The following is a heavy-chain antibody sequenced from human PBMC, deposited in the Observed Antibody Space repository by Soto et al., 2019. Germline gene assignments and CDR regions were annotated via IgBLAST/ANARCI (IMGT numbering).Heavy chain of an antibody. CDR1: GFTFSYYG. CDR3: AKSWGVGVNYYYYGMDV. D-gene: IGHD1-26*01. V-gene: IGHV3-30*18. CDR2: ISYDGSGE. Sequence: QVPMVESGGGVVQPGRSLRLSCAASGFTFSYYGMHWVRQAPGKGLEWVAVISYDGSGEYYADSVKGRFTISRDNSKNTLYLQMNSLRAEDTAVYYCAKSWGVGVNYYYYGMDVWGQGTTVTVSS. J-gene: IGHJ6*02.